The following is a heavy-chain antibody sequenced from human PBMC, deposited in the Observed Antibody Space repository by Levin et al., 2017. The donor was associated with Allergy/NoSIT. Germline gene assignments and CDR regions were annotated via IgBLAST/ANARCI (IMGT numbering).Heavy chain of an antibody. CDR1: GFTFSSFA. V-gene: IGHV3-30-3*01. Sequence: PGESLKISCAASGFTFSSFAMHWVRQAPGKGLEWVAVISYDGSNKYYADSVKGRFTISRDNSKNTLYLQMNSLRAEDTAVYYCATSIDSSLYYYYYGMDVWGQGTTVTVSS. CDR2: ISYDGSNK. CDR3: ATSIDSSLYYYYYGMDV. J-gene: IGHJ6*02. D-gene: IGHD6-13*01.